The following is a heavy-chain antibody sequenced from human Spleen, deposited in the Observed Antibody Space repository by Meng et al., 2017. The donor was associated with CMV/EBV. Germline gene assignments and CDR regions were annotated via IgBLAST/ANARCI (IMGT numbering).Heavy chain of an antibody. V-gene: IGHV4-38-2*02. Sequence: SETLSLTCTVSGYSISSGYYWGWIRQPPGKGLEWIGSIYHSGSTYYNPSLKSRVTISVDTSKNQFSLKLSSVTAADTAVYYCARGHAAMRTKEYYYYYCAMDVWGQGTTVTVSS. CDR2: IYHSGST. CDR3: ARGHAAMRTKEYYYYYCAMDV. CDR1: GYSISSGYY. J-gene: IGHJ6*02.